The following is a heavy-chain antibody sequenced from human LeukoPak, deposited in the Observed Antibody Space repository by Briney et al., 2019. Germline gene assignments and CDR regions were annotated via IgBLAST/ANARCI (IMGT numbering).Heavy chain of an antibody. D-gene: IGHD6-13*01. CDR3: ARDLSAPPHLVTYYYYMDV. V-gene: IGHV3-48*01. J-gene: IGHJ6*03. CDR1: GFSVSSYS. CDR2: INSGSNTI. Sequence: GGSLRLSCVASGFSVSSYSMNWVRQAPGKGLEWASYINSGSNTIDYADSVKGRFTISRDNAKSELYLQMNSLRAEDTAVYYCARDLSAPPHLVTYYYYMDVWGKGATVTVSS.